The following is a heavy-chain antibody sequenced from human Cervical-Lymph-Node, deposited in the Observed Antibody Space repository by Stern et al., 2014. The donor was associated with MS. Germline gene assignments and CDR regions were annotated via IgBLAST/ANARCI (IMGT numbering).Heavy chain of an antibody. Sequence: EVQLVESGAEVKKPGESLKISCKGSGYSFSNFWIGWVRQMPGKGLEWMGIIYPGDSGTKYSPSFPGQVTISAAQSISTAYLQWSSLKASDTAIYYCAKTLSGGSRYFDLWGRGTLVTVSS. D-gene: IGHD3-16*01. CDR2: IYPGDSGT. CDR1: GYSFSNFW. J-gene: IGHJ2*01. V-gene: IGHV5-51*03. CDR3: AKTLSGGSRYFDL.